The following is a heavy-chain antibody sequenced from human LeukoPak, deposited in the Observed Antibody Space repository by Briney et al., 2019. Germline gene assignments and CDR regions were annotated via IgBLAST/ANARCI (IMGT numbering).Heavy chain of an antibody. CDR3: ARAVTVAWSERRPGYYYMDV. D-gene: IGHD1-1*01. CDR1: GFTFSSYA. CDR2: ISGSGGST. J-gene: IGHJ6*03. Sequence: GGSLRLSCAASGFTFSSYAMSWVRQAPGKGLEWVSAISGSGGSTYYADSVKGRFTISRDNAKNSLYLQMNSLRAEDTAIYYCARAVTVAWSERRPGYYYMDVWGKGTTVTVSS. V-gene: IGHV3-23*01.